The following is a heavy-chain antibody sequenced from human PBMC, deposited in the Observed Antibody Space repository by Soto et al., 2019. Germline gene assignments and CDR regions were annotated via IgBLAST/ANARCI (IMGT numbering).Heavy chain of an antibody. V-gene: IGHV4-30-4*01. CDR3: ARYYYDSSGYYFPFDP. J-gene: IGHJ5*02. D-gene: IGHD3-22*01. CDR2: IYYSGST. Sequence: SETLSLTCTVSGGSISSGDYYWSWIRQPPGKGLEWIGYIYYSGSTYYNPSLKSRVTISVDTSKNQFSLKLSSVTAADTAVYYCARYYYDSSGYYFPFDPWGQGTLVTVSS. CDR1: GGSISSGDYY.